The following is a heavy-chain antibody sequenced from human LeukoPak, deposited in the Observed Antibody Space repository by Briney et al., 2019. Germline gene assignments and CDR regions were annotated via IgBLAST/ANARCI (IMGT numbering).Heavy chain of an antibody. CDR1: GGSISSYY. V-gene: IGHV4-59*01. CDR2: IYYSGST. CDR3: ARYPSYLPFDY. J-gene: IGHJ4*02. Sequence: SETLSLTCTVSGGSISSYYWSWIRQPPGKGLEWIGYIYYSGSTNYNPSLKSRVTISVDTSKNQFSLKLSSVTAADTAVYYCARYPSYLPFDYWGQGTLVTVSS.